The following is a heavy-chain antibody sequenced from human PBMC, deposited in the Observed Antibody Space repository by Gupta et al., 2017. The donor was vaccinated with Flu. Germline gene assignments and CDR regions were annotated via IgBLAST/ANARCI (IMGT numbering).Heavy chain of an antibody. J-gene: IGHJ6*02. V-gene: IGHV3-21*01. CDR2: IRSRGSLI. CDR1: GFNFSSYT. CDR3: TRVGTRGGMDA. Sequence: EVQLVESGGGLVKPGGPLRLSCAGSGFNFSSYTIHWVRQAPGKGLEWVASIRSRGSLIHYADSVKGRFTISRDNAQKSVFLQMNSLRLGDTAVYYCTRVGTRGGMDAWGQGTPVTVSS. D-gene: IGHD1-7*01.